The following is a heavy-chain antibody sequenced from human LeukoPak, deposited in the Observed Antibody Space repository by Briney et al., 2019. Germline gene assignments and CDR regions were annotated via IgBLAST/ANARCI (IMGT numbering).Heavy chain of an antibody. CDR3: AKDAVGPAYSSSWYEFDS. CDR2: ISGSGDSS. D-gene: IGHD6-13*01. CDR1: GFTFSSNA. J-gene: IGHJ4*02. Sequence: GGSLRLSCAASGFTFSSNAMSWVRQAPGKGLEWVSCISGSGDSSHYADSVKGRFTISRDNSKNTLYLQMNSLRAEDTAVYYCAKDAVGPAYSSSWYEFDSWGRGTLVTVSS. V-gene: IGHV3-23*01.